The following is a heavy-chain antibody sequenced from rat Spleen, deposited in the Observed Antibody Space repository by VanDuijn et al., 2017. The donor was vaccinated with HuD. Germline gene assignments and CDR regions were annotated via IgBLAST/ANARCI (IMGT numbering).Heavy chain of an antibody. CDR3: TSPFRWFAY. J-gene: IGHJ3*01. CDR2: IWSGGNT. V-gene: IGHV2-15*01. CDR1: GFSLSNYG. Sequence: QVQLKESGPGLVQPSQTLSLTCTVSGFSLSNYGLIWVRQPPGKGLEWMGAIWSGGNTDYNSALKSRLSINRDTSKSQVFLKMNSLQTEDTAIYFCTSPFRWFAYWGQGTLVTVSS.